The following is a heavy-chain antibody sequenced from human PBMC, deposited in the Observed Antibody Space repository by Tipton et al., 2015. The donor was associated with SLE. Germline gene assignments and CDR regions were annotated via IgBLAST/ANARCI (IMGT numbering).Heavy chain of an antibody. J-gene: IGHJ4*02. D-gene: IGHD3-16*01. CDR2: IYYTGST. V-gene: IGHV4-59*11. Sequence: TLSLTCTVSGGSISSHYWSWIRRPPGKGLEWIGDIYYTGSTNYNPSLKSRVTISVDTSKNQFSLKLSSVTAADTAVYYCARGYGDYWGQGTLVTVSS. CDR1: GGSISSHY. CDR3: ARGYGDY.